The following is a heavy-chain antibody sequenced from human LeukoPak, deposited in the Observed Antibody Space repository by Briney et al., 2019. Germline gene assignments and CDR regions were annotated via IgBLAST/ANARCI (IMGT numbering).Heavy chain of an antibody. V-gene: IGHV1-46*01. CDR3: ASVPASDSSGWSPASY. Sequence: ASVKVSCKASGYTFTSYYMHWVRQAPGQGLEWMGIINPSGGSTSYAQKFQGRVTMTRDTSTSTVYMELSSLRSEDTAVYYCASVPASDSSGWSPASYWGQGTLVTVSS. CDR2: INPSGGST. CDR1: GYTFTSYY. J-gene: IGHJ4*02. D-gene: IGHD6-19*01.